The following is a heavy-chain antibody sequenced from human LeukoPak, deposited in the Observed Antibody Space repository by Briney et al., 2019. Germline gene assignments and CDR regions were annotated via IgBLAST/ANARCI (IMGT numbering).Heavy chain of an antibody. V-gene: IGHV3-23*01. CDR3: AKDRGALLGTGTLNC. Sequence: GGSLRLSGEPSGFTFRGKAISGVGRAQGRGLEWASVISGSGGSTHYADSVKGRFTISRDRSKNTLYLQMNSLRAEDTAVYYCAKDRGALLGTGTLNCWGQGTLVTVSS. J-gene: IGHJ4*02. D-gene: IGHD5-18*01. CDR2: ISGSGGST. CDR1: GFTFRGKA.